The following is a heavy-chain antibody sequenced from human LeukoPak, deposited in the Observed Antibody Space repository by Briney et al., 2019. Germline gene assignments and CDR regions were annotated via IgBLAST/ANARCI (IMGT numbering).Heavy chain of an antibody. Sequence: GGSLRLSCAASGFTFSSYVMSWVRQAPGKGLEWVSVISGSGGSTYYADSVKGRFTISRDNSKNTLYLQMNSLRAEDTAVYYCAKGDTGMIRRYYFDYWGRGTLVTVSS. CDR1: GFTFSSYV. D-gene: IGHD5-18*01. J-gene: IGHJ4*02. CDR2: ISGSGGST. V-gene: IGHV3-23*01. CDR3: AKGDTGMIRRYYFDY.